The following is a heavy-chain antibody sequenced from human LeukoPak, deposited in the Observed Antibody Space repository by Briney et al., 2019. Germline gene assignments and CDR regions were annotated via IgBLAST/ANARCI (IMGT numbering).Heavy chain of an antibody. Sequence: PSETLSLTCAVYGGSFSGYYWGWIRQPPGKGLEWIGSIYDSGSTYYNPSLKSRVTISVDTSKNQFSLKLNSVTAADTAVYYCARSPLTGNYGDWFDPWGQGTLVIVSS. CDR2: IYDSGST. V-gene: IGHV4-34*01. D-gene: IGHD3-9*01. CDR1: GGSFSGYY. J-gene: IGHJ5*02. CDR3: ARSPLTGNYGDWFDP.